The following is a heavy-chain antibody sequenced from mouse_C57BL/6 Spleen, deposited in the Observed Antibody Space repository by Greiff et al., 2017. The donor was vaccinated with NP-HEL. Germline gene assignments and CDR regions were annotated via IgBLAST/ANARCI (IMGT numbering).Heavy chain of an antibody. CDR2: INPNNGGT. D-gene: IGHD2-3*01. V-gene: IGHV1-18*01. CDR1: GYTFTDYN. CDR3: AREDGYYVAWFAY. J-gene: IGHJ3*01. Sequence: EVQLQQSGPELVKPGASVKIPCKASGYTFTDYNMDWVKQSHGKSLEWIGDINPNNGGTIYNQKFKGKATLTVDKSSSTAYMELRSLTSEDTAVYYCAREDGYYVAWFAYWGQGTLVTVSA.